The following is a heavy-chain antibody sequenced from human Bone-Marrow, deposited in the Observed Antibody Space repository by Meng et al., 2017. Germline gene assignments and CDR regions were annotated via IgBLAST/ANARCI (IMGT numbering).Heavy chain of an antibody. J-gene: IGHJ5*02. CDR3: ARVSVRGVIRWFDP. CDR1: GYTFTGYY. Sequence: QGRLVQSGAEVKKPGASVKVSCKASGYTFTGYYMHWVRQAPGQGLEWMGRINPNSGGTNYAQKFQGRVTMTRDTSISTAYMELSRLRSDDTAVYYCARVSVRGVIRWFDPWGQGTLVTVSS. D-gene: IGHD3-10*01. CDR2: INPNSGGT. V-gene: IGHV1-2*06.